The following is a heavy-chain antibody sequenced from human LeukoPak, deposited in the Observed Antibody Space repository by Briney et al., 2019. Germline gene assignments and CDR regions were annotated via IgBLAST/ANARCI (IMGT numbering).Heavy chain of an antibody. Sequence: SQTLSLTCAISGDSVSTNSVAWNWIRQSPSRGLEWLGRTYYRSKWNNDYAVSVKSRITINPDTSKNQFSLQLNSLSPDDTALYFCARGRYSGFDLCGQGTMVTVSS. CDR2: TYYRSKWNN. CDR1: GDSVSTNSVA. V-gene: IGHV6-1*01. D-gene: IGHD2-15*01. J-gene: IGHJ3*01. CDR3: ARGRYSGFDL.